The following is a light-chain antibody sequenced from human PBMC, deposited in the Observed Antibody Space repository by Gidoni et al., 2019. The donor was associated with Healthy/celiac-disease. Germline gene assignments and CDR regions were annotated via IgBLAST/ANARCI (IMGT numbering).Light chain of an antibody. CDR3: QHLNSYPSIT. CDR2: AAS. CDR1: QGISSF. V-gene: IGKV1-9*01. Sequence: DIQLTQSPSFLSASVVDRVTITCRASQGISSFLAWYQQKPGKAPNLLIYAASTLQSGVPSRFSGSGSGTEFTLTISSLQPEDFATYYCQHLNSYPSITFGQGTRLEIK. J-gene: IGKJ5*01.